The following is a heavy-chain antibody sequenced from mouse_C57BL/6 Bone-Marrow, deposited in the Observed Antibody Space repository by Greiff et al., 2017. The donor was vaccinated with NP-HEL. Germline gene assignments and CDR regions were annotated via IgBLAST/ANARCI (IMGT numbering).Heavy chain of an antibody. Sequence: QVQLQQSGAELAKPGASVKLSCKASGYTFTSYWMHWVKQRPGQGLEWIGYINPSSGYTKYNQKFKDKATSTADKSSSTAYRQLSSLTYEDSAVYYGARYRASTGTRAMDYWGQGTSVTVSS. CDR3: ARYRASTGTRAMDY. V-gene: IGHV1-7*01. D-gene: IGHD4-1*02. CDR2: INPSSGYT. J-gene: IGHJ4*01. CDR1: GYTFTSYW.